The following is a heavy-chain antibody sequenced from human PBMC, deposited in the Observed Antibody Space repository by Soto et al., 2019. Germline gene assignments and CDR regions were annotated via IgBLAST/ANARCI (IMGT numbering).Heavy chain of an antibody. V-gene: IGHV3-23*01. Sequence: EVQLLESGGGLVQPGGSLRLSCAASGFTFSSYAMSWVRQAPGKGLEWVSAISGSGGSTYYADSVKGRFTISRDNSKNTLYLQMNSLRAEDTAVYYCARRQDLAYCGGDCGLADAFDIWGQGTMVTVSS. CDR3: ARRQDLAYCGGDCGLADAFDI. CDR1: GFTFSSYA. CDR2: ISGSGGST. D-gene: IGHD2-21*02. J-gene: IGHJ3*02.